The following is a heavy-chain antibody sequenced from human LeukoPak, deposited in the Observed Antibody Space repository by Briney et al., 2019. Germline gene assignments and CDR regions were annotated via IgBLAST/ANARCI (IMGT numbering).Heavy chain of an antibody. J-gene: IGHJ3*02. CDR2: INPNSGGT. CDR1: GYTFTGYY. Sequence: ASVKVSCKASGYTFTGYYIYWVRQAPGQGLEWMGWINPNSGGTNYAQKFQGRVTMTRDTSISTAYMELSSLRSEDTAVYYCASLLAYCGGDCYPDAFDIWGQGTMVTVSS. D-gene: IGHD2-21*02. V-gene: IGHV1-2*02. CDR3: ASLLAYCGGDCYPDAFDI.